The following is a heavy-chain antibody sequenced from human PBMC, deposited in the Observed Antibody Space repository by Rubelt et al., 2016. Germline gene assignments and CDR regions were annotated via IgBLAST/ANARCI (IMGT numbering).Heavy chain of an antibody. CDR2: ISAYNGNT. J-gene: IGHJ4*02. V-gene: IGHV1-18*04. D-gene: IGHD3-3*01. Sequence: QVQLGQSEAEVKKPGASVKVSCKASGYTFSTYGISWVRQAPGQGLEWMGWISAYNGNTDYAQRVQGSVTLTTETSKSTAYMERRSLRSDETAVYYCARDRGNYDFWSGWGCFDYWGQGTLVTVSS. CDR1: GYTFSTYG. CDR3: ARDRGNYDFWSGWGCFDY.